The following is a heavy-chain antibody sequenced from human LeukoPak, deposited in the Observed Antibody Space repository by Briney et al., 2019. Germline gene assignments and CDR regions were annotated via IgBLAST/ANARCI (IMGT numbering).Heavy chain of an antibody. Sequence: ASVKVSCKASGGTFTSYAISWVRQAPGQGLEWMGGIIPIFGTANYAQKFQGRVTITADESTSTAYMELSSLRSEDTAVYYCARGKMATTYNWFDPWGQGTLVTVSS. J-gene: IGHJ5*02. D-gene: IGHD5-24*01. V-gene: IGHV1-69*01. CDR1: GGTFTSYA. CDR2: IIPIFGTA. CDR3: ARGKMATTYNWFDP.